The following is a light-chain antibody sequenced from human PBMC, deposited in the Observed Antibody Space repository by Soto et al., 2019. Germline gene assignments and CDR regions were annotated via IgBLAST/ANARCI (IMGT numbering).Light chain of an antibody. J-gene: IGKJ4*01. Sequence: EIVMTQSPATLSVSPGERATLSCWASQSVSSSLAWYQQKPGQAPRLLIYGASTRATGIPARFSGSGSGTVFTFNISSLQSVDLAVYFCQQYNKWPLSFGGGTKVEI. CDR1: QSVSSS. CDR2: GAS. CDR3: QQYNKWPLS. V-gene: IGKV3-15*01.